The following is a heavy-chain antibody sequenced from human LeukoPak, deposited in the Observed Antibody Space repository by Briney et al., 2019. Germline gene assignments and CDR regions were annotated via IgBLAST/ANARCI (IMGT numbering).Heavy chain of an antibody. J-gene: IGHJ4*02. V-gene: IGHV3-64*04. CDR3: ARGRGSGWPFDY. D-gene: IGHD6-19*01. CDR2: ISRNGGST. CDR1: GFTLNSYP. Sequence: GGSLRLSCSASGFTLNSYPVHWVRQAPGKGLEYVSGISRNGGSTYYADSVKGRFTISRDSSKNTLYLQMNSLRAEDTAVYYCARGRGSGWPFDYWGQGTLVTVSS.